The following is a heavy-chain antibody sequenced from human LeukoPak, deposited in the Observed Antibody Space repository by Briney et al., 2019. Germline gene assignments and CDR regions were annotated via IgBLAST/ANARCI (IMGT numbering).Heavy chain of an antibody. Sequence: LSLTCAVYGGSFSGYYWSWVRQAPGKGLEWVAVIWYDGSNKYYADSVKGRFTISRDNSKNTLYLQMNSLRAEDTAVYYCARGDHGSLDYWGQGTLVTVSS. V-gene: IGHV3-33*08. CDR1: GGSFSGYY. CDR3: ARGDHGSLDY. D-gene: IGHD6-25*01. CDR2: IWYDGSNK. J-gene: IGHJ4*02.